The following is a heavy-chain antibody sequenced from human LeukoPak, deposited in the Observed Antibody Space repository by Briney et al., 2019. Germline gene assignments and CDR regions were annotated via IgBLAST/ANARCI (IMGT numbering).Heavy chain of an antibody. V-gene: IGHV4-39*01. CDR1: GGSISSSSYY. Sequence: PSETLSLTCTVSGGSISSSSYYWGWIRQPPGKGLEWIGSIYYSGSTYYNPSLKSRVTISVDTSKNQFSLKLSSVTAADTAVYYCASPRGAAAYFDYWGQGTLVTVSS. CDR2: IYYSGST. CDR3: ASPRGAAAYFDY. D-gene: IGHD6-13*01. J-gene: IGHJ4*02.